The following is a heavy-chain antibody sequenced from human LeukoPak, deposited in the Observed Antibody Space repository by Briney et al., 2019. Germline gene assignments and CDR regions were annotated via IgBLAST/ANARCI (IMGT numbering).Heavy chain of an antibody. CDR2: ISAYNGNT. D-gene: IGHD6-19*01. V-gene: IGHV1-18*01. CDR1: GYTFTSYG. Sequence: ASVKVSCKASGYTFTSYGISWVRQAPGQGLEWMGWISAYNGNTNYAQKLQGRVTMTTDTSTSTAYMELRSLRSDDTAVYYCARAREQWLVVYYYYYMDVWGKGTTVTVSS. J-gene: IGHJ6*03. CDR3: ARAREQWLVVYYYYYMDV.